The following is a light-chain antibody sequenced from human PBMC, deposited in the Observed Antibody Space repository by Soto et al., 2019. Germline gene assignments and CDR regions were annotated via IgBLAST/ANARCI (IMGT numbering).Light chain of an antibody. CDR1: QSISSW. Sequence: DIQMTQSPSTLSASVGDRVTITCRASQSISSWLACYQQKLGRAPRLLIYDASSLESGVPSRFSGSGYGTKFTLTISSLQPDDFGTYYCQQSDTCSSPPFGGGTKVDIK. V-gene: IGKV1-5*01. J-gene: IGKJ4*01. CDR2: DAS. CDR3: QQSDTCSSPP.